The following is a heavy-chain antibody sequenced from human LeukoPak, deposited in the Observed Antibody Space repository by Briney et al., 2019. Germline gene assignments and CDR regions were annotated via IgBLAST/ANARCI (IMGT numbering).Heavy chain of an antibody. D-gene: IGHD3-10*01. CDR1: GGSFSGYY. J-gene: IGHJ4*02. CDR3: ARGRITMVRGLDY. Sequence: PSETLSLTCAVYGGSFSGYYWSWIRQPPGKGLEWIGEINHSGSTNYNPSLKSRVTISVDTSKNQFPLKLSSVTAADTAVYYCARGRITMVRGLDYWGQGTLVTVSS. CDR2: INHSGST. V-gene: IGHV4-34*01.